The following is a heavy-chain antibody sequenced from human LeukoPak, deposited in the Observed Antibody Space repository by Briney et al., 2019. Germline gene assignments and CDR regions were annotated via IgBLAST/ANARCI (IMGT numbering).Heavy chain of an antibody. V-gene: IGHV3-7*04. CDR1: GFPFSSYW. CDR3: TRVGYIDEGIDY. D-gene: IGHD5-24*01. J-gene: IGHJ4*02. Sequence: PGGSLRLSCVASGFPFSSYWMTRVRQAPGKGLEWVANIKQDGSKKSYVDTVKGRFTISRDNAENSLYLQMNSLRAEDTAIYYCTRVGYIDEGIDYWGQGTLVTVSS. CDR2: IKQDGSKK.